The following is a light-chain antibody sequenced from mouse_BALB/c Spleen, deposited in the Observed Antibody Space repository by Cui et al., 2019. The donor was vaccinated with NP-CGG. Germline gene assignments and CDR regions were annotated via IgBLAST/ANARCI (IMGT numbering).Light chain of an antibody. CDR1: TGAVTTSNY. CDR3: ALWYSNHWV. CDR2: GTN. V-gene: IGLV1*01. J-gene: IGLJ1*01. Sequence: QAVVTSESGLPTSPGETVTLTCRSSTGAVTTSNYANWVQEKPDHLFTGLIGGTNNRAPGVPARFSGSLIGDKAALTITGAQTEDEAIYFCALWYSNHWVFGGGTKLTVL.